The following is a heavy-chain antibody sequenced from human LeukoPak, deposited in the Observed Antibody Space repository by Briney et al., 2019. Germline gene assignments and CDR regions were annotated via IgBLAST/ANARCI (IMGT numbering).Heavy chain of an antibody. Sequence: GGSLRLSCAASGFTFSSYAMHWVRQAPGKGLEWVAVISYDGSNKYYADSVKGRSTISRDNSKNTLYLQMNSLRAEDTAVYYCARETVAGSGFDYWGQGTLVTVSS. D-gene: IGHD6-19*01. V-gene: IGHV3-30*04. CDR2: ISYDGSNK. CDR1: GFTFSSYA. CDR3: ARETVAGSGFDY. J-gene: IGHJ4*02.